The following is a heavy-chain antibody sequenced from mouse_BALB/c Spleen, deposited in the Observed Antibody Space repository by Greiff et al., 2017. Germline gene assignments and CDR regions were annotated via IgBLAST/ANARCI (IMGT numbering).Heavy chain of an antibody. V-gene: IGHV14-3*02. CDR3: ARPDYYAMDY. Sequence: VQLQQSGAELVKPGASVKLSCTASGFNIKDTYMHWVKQRPEQGLEWIGRIDPANGNTKYDPKFQGKATITADTSSKTAYLQLSSLTSEDTAVYYCARPDYYAMDYWGQGTSVTVSS. CDR1: GFNIKDTY. CDR2: IDPANGNT. J-gene: IGHJ4*01.